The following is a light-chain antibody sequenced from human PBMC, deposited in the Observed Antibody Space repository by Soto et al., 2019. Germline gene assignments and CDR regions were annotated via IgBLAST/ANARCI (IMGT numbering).Light chain of an antibody. V-gene: IGKV1-8*01. CDR3: QQYYTSPLA. Sequence: AIRMTQSPSSISAFTGDRVTITCRASQPISTYLAWYQQKPGTAPTLLIYAASTLQSGVPSRFSGSGSGTDLPLTISCLQSEDFATYFCQQYYTSPLAFGQGTKVEIK. CDR2: AAS. CDR1: QPISTY. J-gene: IGKJ1*01.